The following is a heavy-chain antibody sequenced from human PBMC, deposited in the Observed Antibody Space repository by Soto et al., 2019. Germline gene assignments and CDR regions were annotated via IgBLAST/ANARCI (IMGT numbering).Heavy chain of an antibody. Sequence: SSSSYIYYADSVKGRFTISRDNAKNSLYLQMNSLRAEDTAVYYCARLSSFGAFDIWGQGTMVTVSS. CDR3: ARLSSFGAFDI. V-gene: IGHV3-21*01. J-gene: IGHJ3*02. CDR2: SSSSYI. D-gene: IGHD6-6*01.